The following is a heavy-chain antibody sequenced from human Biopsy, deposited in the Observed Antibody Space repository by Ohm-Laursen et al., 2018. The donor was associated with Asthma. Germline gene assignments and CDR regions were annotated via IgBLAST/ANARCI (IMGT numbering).Heavy chain of an antibody. V-gene: IGHV3-23*01. J-gene: IGHJ4*02. Sequence: GSLRLSCAASGFTVSTNGMSWVRQPPGKGLEWVSSISSSGASAYYADPAKGRFTISRDKSENNLYLQMNSLRAEDTAVYYLAKDERLYYGSDSIYRQPVPLGDWGQGTLVIVSA. CDR3: AKDERLYYGSDSIYRQPVPLGD. D-gene: IGHD3-10*01. CDR1: GFTVSTNG. CDR2: ISSSGASA.